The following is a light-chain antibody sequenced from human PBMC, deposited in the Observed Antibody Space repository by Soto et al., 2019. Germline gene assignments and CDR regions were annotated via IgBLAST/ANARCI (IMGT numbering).Light chain of an antibody. CDR3: NSYTSTGTVV. V-gene: IGLV2-14*03. Sequence: QSALTQPASVSGSPGQSISISCTGTGSDVGGYTYVSWYQHHPGKAPKLMIYDVSNRPSGVSNRFSGSKSGNTASLTISGLQAEDEADYYCNSYTSTGTVVFGGGTKVTVL. CDR2: DVS. CDR1: GSDVGGYTY. J-gene: IGLJ2*01.